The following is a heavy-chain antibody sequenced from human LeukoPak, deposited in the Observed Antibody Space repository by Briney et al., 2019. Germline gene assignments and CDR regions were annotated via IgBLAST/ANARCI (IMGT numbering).Heavy chain of an antibody. J-gene: IGHJ3*02. Sequence: ASVKVSCKASGYTFTSYGISWVRQAPGQGLEWMGWISTSNGDTKYAQKLQGRVTMTTDTSTSTAYMELRSLRSDDTAVYYCARDSDDYGDYVKAFDIWGQGTMVTVSS. D-gene: IGHD4-17*01. CDR3: ARDSDDYGDYVKAFDI. V-gene: IGHV1-18*01. CDR2: ISTSNGDT. CDR1: GYTFTSYG.